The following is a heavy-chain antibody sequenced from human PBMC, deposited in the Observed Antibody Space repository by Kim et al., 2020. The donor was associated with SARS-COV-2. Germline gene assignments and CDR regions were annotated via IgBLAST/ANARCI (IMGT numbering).Heavy chain of an antibody. CDR3: SRPLGAYSRSERAFDI. V-gene: IGHV4-39*01. Sequence: SLKSRVTISVDTSKNQFSLKLSSVTAADTAVYYCSRPLGAYSRSERAFDIWGQGTMVTVSS. D-gene: IGHD6-13*01. J-gene: IGHJ3*02.